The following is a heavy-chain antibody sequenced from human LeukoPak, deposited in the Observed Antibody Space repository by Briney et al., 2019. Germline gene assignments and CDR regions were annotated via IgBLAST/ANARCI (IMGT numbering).Heavy chain of an antibody. CDR2: IYYSGST. CDR1: GGSISDYY. CDR3: ARDGDGSGYFDY. D-gene: IGHD3-3*01. Sequence: SETLSLTCTVSGGSISDYYWSWIRQPPGRGLEWLGYIYYSGSTHYNPSLKSRVTMSVDTSKNQFSLKLSSVTAADTAVYYCARDGDGSGYFDYWGQGTLVTVSS. V-gene: IGHV4-59*01. J-gene: IGHJ4*02.